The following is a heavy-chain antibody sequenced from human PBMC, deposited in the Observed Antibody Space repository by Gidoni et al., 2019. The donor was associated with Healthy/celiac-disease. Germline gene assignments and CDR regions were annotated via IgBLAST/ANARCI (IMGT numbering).Heavy chain of an antibody. CDR2: IYHSGST. Sequence: GWIRQPPGKGLEWIGSIYHSGSTYYNPSLKSRVTISVDTSKNQFSLKLSSVTAADTAVYYCARPYDSSGPLGAFDIWGQGTMVTVSS. J-gene: IGHJ3*02. D-gene: IGHD3-22*01. CDR3: ARPYDSSGPLGAFDI. V-gene: IGHV4-38-2*01.